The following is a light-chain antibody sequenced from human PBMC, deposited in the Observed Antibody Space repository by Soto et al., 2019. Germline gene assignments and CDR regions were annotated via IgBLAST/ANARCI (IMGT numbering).Light chain of an antibody. CDR2: SAS. Sequence: DIQVTQSPPSLSASVGDRVTITFLTSQYISNYLNWYQHKVGKAPQLLIYSASTLQVGVPSRFSGSGSGTEFTLTISSLQPDDYASYYCQSNYILPWTFGQGTKVDIK. CDR1: QYISNY. CDR3: QSNYILPWT. V-gene: IGKV1-39*01. J-gene: IGKJ1*01.